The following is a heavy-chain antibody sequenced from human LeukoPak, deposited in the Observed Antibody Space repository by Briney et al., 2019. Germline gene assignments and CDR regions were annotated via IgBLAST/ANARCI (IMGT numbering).Heavy chain of an antibody. J-gene: IGHJ5*02. Sequence: ASVKVSCKAAGYTFTSYGISWVRQAPGQGLEWMGWISAYNGNTNYAQKLQGRVTMTTDTSTSAAYMELRSLRSDDTAVYYCARDHCRTRCYLREGFDPWGQGTLVTVSS. CDR1: GYTFTSYG. V-gene: IGHV1-18*01. CDR2: ISAYNGNT. CDR3: ARDHCRTRCYLREGFDP. D-gene: IGHD2-2*01.